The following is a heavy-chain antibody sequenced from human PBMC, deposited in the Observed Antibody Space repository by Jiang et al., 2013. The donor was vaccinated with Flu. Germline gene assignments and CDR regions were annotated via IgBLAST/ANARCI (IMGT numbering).Heavy chain of an antibody. V-gene: IGHV3-15*01. J-gene: IGHJ4*02. CDR3: VTDEGFFEL. CDR2: IKSNTAGGTT. Sequence: MSWVRQAPGKGLEWVGRIKSNTAGGTTDFGAPVKGRFTISRDDSKNSLYLQLSSLRTEDTAVYYCVTDEGFFELWGQGTLVTVSS.